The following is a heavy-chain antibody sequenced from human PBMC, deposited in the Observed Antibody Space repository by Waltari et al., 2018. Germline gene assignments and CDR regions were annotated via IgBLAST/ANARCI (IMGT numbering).Heavy chain of an antibody. Sequence: QLQLQESGPGLVTPSETLSLRCTVSGAPTRRRDFYWGWIRQSPGKVLEWGGSLYHSGSTYYNPSLNRRVTISVDMSKNQFSLRLTSVTAADTAVYYCARRGDWLPLDAFDIWGQGTVVTVSS. CDR2: LYHSGST. V-gene: IGHV4-39*01. CDR3: ARRGDWLPLDAFDI. CDR1: GAPTRRRDFY. J-gene: IGHJ3*02. D-gene: IGHD2-15*01.